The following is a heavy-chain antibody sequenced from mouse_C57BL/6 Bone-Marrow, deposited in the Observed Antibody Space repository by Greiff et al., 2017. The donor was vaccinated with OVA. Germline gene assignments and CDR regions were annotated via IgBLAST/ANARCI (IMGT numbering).Heavy chain of an antibody. D-gene: IGHD2-3*01. CDR3: ARGWFPWFAY. CDR1: GYSITSGYD. CDR2: ISYSGST. Sequence: EVQLVESGPGMVKPSQSLSLTCTVTGYSITSGYDWHWIRHFPGNKLEWMGYISYSGSTNYNPSLKSRISITHDTSKNHFFLKLNSVTTEDTATYYCARGWFPWFAYWGQGTLVTVSA. J-gene: IGHJ3*01. V-gene: IGHV3-1*01.